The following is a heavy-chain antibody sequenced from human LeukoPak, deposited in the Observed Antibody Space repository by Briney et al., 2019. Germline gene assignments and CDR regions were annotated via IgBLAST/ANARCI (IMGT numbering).Heavy chain of an antibody. D-gene: IGHD3-22*01. V-gene: IGHV1-18*01. CDR3: ARDHYDSSGYHHTPGLDY. J-gene: IGHJ4*02. CDR1: GYTFTSYG. CDR2: ISAYNGNT. Sequence: ASVKVSCKASGYTFTSYGISWVRRAPGQGLEWMGWISAYNGNTNYARKLQGRVTMTTDTSTSTAYMELRSLRSDDTAVYYCARDHYDSSGYHHTPGLDYWGQGTLVTVSS.